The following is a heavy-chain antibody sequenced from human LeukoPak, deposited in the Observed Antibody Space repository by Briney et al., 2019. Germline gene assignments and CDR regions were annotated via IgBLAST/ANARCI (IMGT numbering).Heavy chain of an antibody. CDR3: ARGRAYYGDFDY. V-gene: IGHV1-8*03. CDR1: GYTFTSYD. J-gene: IGHJ4*02. CDR2: MNPNSGNT. D-gene: IGHD1-26*01. Sequence: ASVKVSCKASGYTFTSYDINWVRQATGQGLEWMGWMNPNSGNTGYAQKFQGRVTITRNTSISTAYMELSSLRSEDTAVYYCARGRAYYGDFDYWGQGTLVTVSS.